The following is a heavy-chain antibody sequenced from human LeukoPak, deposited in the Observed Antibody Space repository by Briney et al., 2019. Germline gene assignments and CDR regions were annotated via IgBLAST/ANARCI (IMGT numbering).Heavy chain of an antibody. J-gene: IGHJ6*03. Sequence: GGSLRLSCAASRFTISSYAMSWVRQAPGKGLEWVSGISGSSGSTYYADSVKGRFTIARDKSKNTVYLQMNSLRAEDTAVYYCAKAGLAAAGTSLYYYYYMDVWGKGTTVTISS. V-gene: IGHV3-23*01. D-gene: IGHD6-13*01. CDR3: AKAGLAAAGTSLYYYYYMDV. CDR2: ISGSSGST. CDR1: RFTISSYA.